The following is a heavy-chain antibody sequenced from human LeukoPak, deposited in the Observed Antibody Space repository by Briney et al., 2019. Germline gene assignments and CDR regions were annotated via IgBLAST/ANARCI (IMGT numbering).Heavy chain of an antibody. CDR1: GGSISSSSYY. D-gene: IGHD3-16*01. Sequence: PSETLSLTCTVSGGSISSSSYYWGWIRQPPGKGLEWIGSIYYSGSTYYNPSLKSRVTISVDTSKNQFSLKLSSVTAADTAVYYCARRGLSPPIDYWGRGTLVTVSS. V-gene: IGHV4-39*01. CDR2: IYYSGST. J-gene: IGHJ4*02. CDR3: ARRGLSPPIDY.